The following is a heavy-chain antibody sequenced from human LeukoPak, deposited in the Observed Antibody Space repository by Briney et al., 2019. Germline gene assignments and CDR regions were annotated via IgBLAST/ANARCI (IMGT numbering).Heavy chain of an antibody. D-gene: IGHD6-6*01. V-gene: IGHV3-30-3*01. CDR2: ISYDGSNK. CDR3: AREGIAARPNYYYYMDV. J-gene: IGHJ6*03. CDR1: GFTGSSKY. Sequence: GGSLRLSCAASGFTGSSKYMSWVRQAPGKGLEWVAVISYDGSNKYYADSVKGRFTISRDNSKNTLYLQMNSLRAEDTAVYYCAREGIAARPNYYYYMDVWGKGTTVTVSS.